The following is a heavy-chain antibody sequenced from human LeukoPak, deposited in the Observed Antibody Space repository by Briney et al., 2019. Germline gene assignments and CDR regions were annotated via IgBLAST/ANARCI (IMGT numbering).Heavy chain of an antibody. J-gene: IGHJ4*02. V-gene: IGHV3-33*01. CDR3: ARDRWQQLVSPLE. Sequence: GGSLRLSCAAPGFTFSSYGMHWVRQAPGKGLEWVAVIWYDGSNKYYADSVKGRFTISRDNSKNTLYLQMTILRVEDTALYYCARDRWQQLVSPLEWGQGTLVTVSS. CDR2: IWYDGSNK. D-gene: IGHD6-13*01. CDR1: GFTFSSYG.